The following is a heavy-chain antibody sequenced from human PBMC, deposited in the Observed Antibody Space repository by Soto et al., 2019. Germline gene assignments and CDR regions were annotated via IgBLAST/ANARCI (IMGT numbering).Heavy chain of an antibody. CDR3: ATQDKLPNFYPLNN. V-gene: IGHV1-18*01. D-gene: IGHD2-15*01. CDR2: ISVLNGNT. Sequence: QVQLVQSGAEVKKPGASVKVSCNPSGYPFNSYGINWVRLAPGLGLEWMGWISVLNGNTNYAQRLQGRITLTIDTSTNTAYMELSSLSSDDTAVYFCATQDKLPNFYPLNNWGQGTLVTVSS. J-gene: IGHJ4*02. CDR1: GYPFNSYG.